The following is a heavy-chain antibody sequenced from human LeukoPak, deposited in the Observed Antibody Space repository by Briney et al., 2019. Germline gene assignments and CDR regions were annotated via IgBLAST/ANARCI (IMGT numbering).Heavy chain of an antibody. CDR2: INPNSGGT. CDR1: GYTFTGYY. J-gene: IGHJ6*03. Sequence: GSVKVSCKASGYTFTGYYMHWVRQAPGQGLEWMGWINPNSGGTNYAQKFQGRVTMTRDTSISTAYMELSRLRSDDTAVYYCARGEGYYDSSGYYFRSDMDVWGKGTTVTVSS. V-gene: IGHV1-2*02. CDR3: ARGEGYYDSSGYYFRSDMDV. D-gene: IGHD3-22*01.